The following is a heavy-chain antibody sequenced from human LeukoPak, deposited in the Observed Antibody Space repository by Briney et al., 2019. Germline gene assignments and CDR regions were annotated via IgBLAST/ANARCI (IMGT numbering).Heavy chain of an antibody. CDR2: ISGDRTNT. V-gene: IGHV3-23*01. D-gene: IGHD4-11*01. J-gene: IGHJ4*02. CDR1: GFTFSTHG. Sequence: SGGSLRLSCAASGFTFSTHGMSWVRQSPGKGLEWVSTISGDRTNTHYADSVKGRFSISRDNSRNTLYSQMNSLTVEDTALYYCAHDAGPTGNPFFDYWGQGTLVTVSS. CDR3: AHDAGPTGNPFFDY.